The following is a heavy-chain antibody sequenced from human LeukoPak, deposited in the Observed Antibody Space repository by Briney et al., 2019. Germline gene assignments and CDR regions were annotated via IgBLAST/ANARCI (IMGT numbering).Heavy chain of an antibody. CDR2: TRNTGSST. D-gene: IGHD1-26*01. CDR3: AKGDGSLPLLFDY. CDR1: GFTFSSYA. J-gene: IGHJ4*02. Sequence: PGGSLRLSCAASGFTFSSYAMNWVRQAPGKGLEWVSGTRNTGSSTYYADSVKGRFTISRDNPKNTLSLQMKSLRVEDTAVYYCAKGDGSLPLLFDYWGQGTLVTVSS. V-gene: IGHV3-23*01.